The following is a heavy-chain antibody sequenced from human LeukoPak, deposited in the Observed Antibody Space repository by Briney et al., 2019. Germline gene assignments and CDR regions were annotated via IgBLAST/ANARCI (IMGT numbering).Heavy chain of an antibody. CDR3: ARGGQQLVRVWFDP. CDR1: GYTFTGYY. Sequence: ASVKVSCKASGYTFTGYYMHWARQAPGQGLEWMGWINPNSGGTDYAQKFQGRVTMTRDTSISTAYMELSRLRSDDTAVYYCARGGQQLVRVWFDPWGQGTLVTVSS. D-gene: IGHD6-13*01. J-gene: IGHJ5*02. CDR2: INPNSGGT. V-gene: IGHV1-2*02.